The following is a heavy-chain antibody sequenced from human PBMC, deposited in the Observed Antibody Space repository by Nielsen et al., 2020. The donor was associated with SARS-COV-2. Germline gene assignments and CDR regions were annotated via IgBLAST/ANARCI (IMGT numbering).Heavy chain of an antibody. CDR2: ISYDGYSK. V-gene: IGHV3-30*04. D-gene: IGHD6-13*01. CDR3: AGADSSSWYGFSL. J-gene: IGHJ4*02. Sequence: GESLKISCAASGFTFSTYAMHWVRQAPGKGPEWLAFISYDGYSKHYADSAKGRFTISRDNSKNTVSLQMNSLRAEDRAVYYCAGADSSSWYGFSLWGQGTLVTVSS. CDR1: GFTFSTYA.